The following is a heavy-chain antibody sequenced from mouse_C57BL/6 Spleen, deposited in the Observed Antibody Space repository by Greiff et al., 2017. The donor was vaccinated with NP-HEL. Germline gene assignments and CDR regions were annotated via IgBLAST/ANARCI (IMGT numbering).Heavy chain of an antibody. V-gene: IGHV5-17*01. CDR3: AREPYYGSRGWYFDV. D-gene: IGHD1-1*01. Sequence: EVKLMESGGGLVKPGGSLKLSCAASGFTFSDYGMHWVRQAPEKGLEWVAYISSGSSTIYYADTVKGRFTISRDNAKNTLFLQMTSLRSEDTAMYYCAREPYYGSRGWYFDVWGTGTTVTVSS. CDR1: GFTFSDYG. J-gene: IGHJ1*03. CDR2: ISSGSSTI.